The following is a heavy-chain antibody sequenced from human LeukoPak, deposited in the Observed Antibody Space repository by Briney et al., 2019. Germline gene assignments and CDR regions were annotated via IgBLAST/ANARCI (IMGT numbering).Heavy chain of an antibody. CDR3: AKAKMEAVKSYGMDV. V-gene: IGHV3-23*01. CDR2: IRTSGGST. J-gene: IGHJ6*02. Sequence: GGSLRLSCAASGFTFSSYAMSWVRQAPGKGLEWVSAIRTSGGSTYYADSVKGRFTISRDNSKNTLYLQMNSLRAEDTAVYYCAKAKMEAVKSYGMDVWGQGTTVTVSS. CDR1: GFTFSSYA. D-gene: IGHD4-17*01.